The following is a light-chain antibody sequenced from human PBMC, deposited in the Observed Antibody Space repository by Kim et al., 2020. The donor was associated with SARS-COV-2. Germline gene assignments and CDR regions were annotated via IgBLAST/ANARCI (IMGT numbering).Light chain of an antibody. V-gene: IGKV1-5*01. CDR3: QQYNSFATWT. CDR2: DAS. CDR1: QRISTW. J-gene: IGKJ1*01. Sequence: DMQMTQSPSTLSASVEDRVTITCRASQRISTWLAWYQQIPGKAPKLLIYDASTLEIGVPSRFSGSGSGTEFTLTISSLQPDDVATYYCQQYNSFATWTFGQRTKVDIK.